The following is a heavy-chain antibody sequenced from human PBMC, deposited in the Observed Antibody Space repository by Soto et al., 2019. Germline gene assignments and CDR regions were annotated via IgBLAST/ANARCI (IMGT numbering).Heavy chain of an antibody. CDR2: INAGNGNT. J-gene: IGHJ5*02. V-gene: IGHV1-3*01. Sequence: ASVKVSCKASGYTFTSYARHWVRQAPGQRLEWMGWINAGNGNTKYSQKFQGRVTITRDTSASTAYMELSSLRSEDTAVYYCAREGDVTWFDPWGQGTLVTVSS. CDR3: AREGDVTWFDP. D-gene: IGHD3-10*02. CDR1: GYTFTSYA.